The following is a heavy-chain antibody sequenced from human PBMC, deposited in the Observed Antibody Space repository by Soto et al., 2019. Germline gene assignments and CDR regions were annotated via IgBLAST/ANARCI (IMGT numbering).Heavy chain of an antibody. Sequence: QVQLQQCGAGLLKPSETLSLTCAVYGGSFRGYYWSWIRQPPGKGLEWIGEINHSGSTNYNPSLKSRVTISVDTSKHQFSLKLSSVTAADTAVYYCARGRLGYCSGGSCYSGSWFDPWGQGTLVTVSS. V-gene: IGHV4-34*01. CDR3: ARGRLGYCSGGSCYSGSWFDP. CDR2: INHSGST. D-gene: IGHD2-15*01. J-gene: IGHJ5*02. CDR1: GGSFRGYY.